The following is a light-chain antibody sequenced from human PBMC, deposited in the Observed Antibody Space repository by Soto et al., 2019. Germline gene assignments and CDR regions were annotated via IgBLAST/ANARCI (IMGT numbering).Light chain of an antibody. CDR1: SSDIGGYNY. Sequence: QSALTQPASVSGSPGQSITISCTGTSSDIGGYNYVSWYQQHPGKAPKLVIYEVSNRPSGLFNRFFGSKSGNTASLTISGLQAEDEADYYCSSYAGSSTDVFGTGTQLTVL. CDR3: SSYAGSSTDV. CDR2: EVS. V-gene: IGLV2-14*01. J-gene: IGLJ1*01.